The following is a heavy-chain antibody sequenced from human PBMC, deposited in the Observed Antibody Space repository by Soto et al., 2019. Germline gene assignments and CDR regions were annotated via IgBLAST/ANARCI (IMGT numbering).Heavy chain of an antibody. CDR3: AREVKALAAAGFDY. CDR1: GYTFISHG. V-gene: IGHV1-18*04. J-gene: IGHJ4*02. CDR2: ISGKNGNT. D-gene: IGHD6-13*01. Sequence: ASVKVSCKASGYTFISHGISWVRQAPGQGLEWMGWISGKNGNTNYAQKLQGRVTLTTDTSTSTAYMELSSLRSDDTAVYYCAREVKALAAAGFDYWGQGTLVTVSS.